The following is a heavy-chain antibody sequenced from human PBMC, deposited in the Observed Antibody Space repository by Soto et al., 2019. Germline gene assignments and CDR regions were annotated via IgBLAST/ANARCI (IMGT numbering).Heavy chain of an antibody. J-gene: IGHJ4*01. CDR3: SITRHYHGAAFDS. CDR2: IYPGDSET. D-gene: IGHD3-10*01. CDR1: AFTFTNYY. V-gene: IGHV5-51*01. Sequence: GESLKISCNGSAFTFTNYYVGWVRQMPGKGLEWMGIIYPGDSETTYSPSFQGQVTFSVDKSPNIAYLQWSSLKASDTAIYYCSITRHYHGAAFDSWGHGTLVTVSS.